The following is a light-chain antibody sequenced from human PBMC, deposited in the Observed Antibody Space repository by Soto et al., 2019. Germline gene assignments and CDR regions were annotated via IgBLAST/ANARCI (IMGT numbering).Light chain of an antibody. CDR2: WAS. J-gene: IGKJ1*01. Sequence: DIVMTQSPDYLAVSLGVRATINCKSSQSLLYTSNNKNYLAWYQQKPGQPPQLLIYWASSRESGVPDRFSGSGSGTDFTLTINSLQAEDVAIYYCQQYYSVPQTFGQGTKVEIK. V-gene: IGKV4-1*01. CDR1: QSLLYTSNNKNY. CDR3: QQYYSVPQT.